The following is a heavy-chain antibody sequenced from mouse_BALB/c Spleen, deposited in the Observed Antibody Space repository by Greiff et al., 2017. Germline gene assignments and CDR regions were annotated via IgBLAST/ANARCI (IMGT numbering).Heavy chain of an antibody. CDR3: AKSYDGYLWFAY. Sequence: VQLKESGPGLVKPSQSLSLTCTVTGYSITSDYAWNWIRQFPGNKLEWMGYISYSGSTSYNPSLKSRISITRDTSKNQFFLQLNSVTTEDTATYYCAKSYDGYLWFAYWGQGTLVTVAA. CDR2: ISYSGST. V-gene: IGHV3-2*02. D-gene: IGHD2-3*01. CDR1: GYSITSDYA. J-gene: IGHJ3*01.